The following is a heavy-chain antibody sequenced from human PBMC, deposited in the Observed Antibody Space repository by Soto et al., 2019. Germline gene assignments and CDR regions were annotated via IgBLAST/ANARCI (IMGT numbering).Heavy chain of an antibody. CDR2: IIPIFGTA. V-gene: IGHV1-69*01. Sequence: QVQLVQSGAEVKKPGSSVKVSCKASGGTFSSYAISWVRQAPGQGLEWMGGIIPIFGTANYAQKFQGRVTITADESTSTAYMQLSSLRSEDTAVYYCARNPQQLLTIYYFDYWRQGTLVTVSS. CDR1: GGTFSSYA. J-gene: IGHJ4*02. D-gene: IGHD6-13*01. CDR3: ARNPQQLLTIYYFDY.